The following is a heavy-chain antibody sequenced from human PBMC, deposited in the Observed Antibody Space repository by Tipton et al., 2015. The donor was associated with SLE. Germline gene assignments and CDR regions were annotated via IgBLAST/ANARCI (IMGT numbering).Heavy chain of an antibody. CDR1: GGSMSSYY. CDR2: IYYSGST. J-gene: IGHJ6*02. V-gene: IGHV4-59*01. D-gene: IGHD4-17*01. CDR3: ARDRGLGYGDFYYYYGMDV. Sequence: TLSLTCTVSGGSMSSYYWSWIRQSPGKGLEWIGYIYYSGSTNYNPSFKSRVTIPVDTSKNQFSLKLTSVAAADTAVYYCARDRGLGYGDFYYYYGMDVWGQGTTVTVSS.